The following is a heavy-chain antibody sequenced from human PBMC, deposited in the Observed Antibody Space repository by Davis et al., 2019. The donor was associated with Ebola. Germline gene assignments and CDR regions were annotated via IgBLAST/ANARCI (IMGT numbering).Heavy chain of an antibody. V-gene: IGHV1-46*01. J-gene: IGHJ6*02. CDR3: ARDCIRTGCYNYGMDV. CDR2: INPSGGST. CDR1: GYTFAGYY. Sequence: AASVKVSCKASGYTFAGYYLHWVRQAPGQGLEWMGIINPSGGSTNYAQKFQGRVTMTRDTSTSTVYLELSSLTSEDTAVYYCARDCIRTGCYNYGMDVWGQGTTVTVSS. D-gene: IGHD2-2*02.